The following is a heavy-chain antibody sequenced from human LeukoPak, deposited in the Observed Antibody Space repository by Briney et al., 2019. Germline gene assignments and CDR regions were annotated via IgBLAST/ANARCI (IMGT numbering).Heavy chain of an antibody. CDR1: GFTFSSYA. J-gene: IGHJ4*02. CDR3: AKRGGYCTGGSCYPYYFDY. CDR2: ISGSGAST. Sequence: GGSLRLSCAASGFTFSSYAMSWVRQAPGKGLEWVSIISGSGASTYYADSVKGRFTISRDNSKNTLYLQMNSLRAEDTAVYYCAKRGGYCTGGSCYPYYFDYWGQGTLVTVSS. V-gene: IGHV3-23*01. D-gene: IGHD2-15*01.